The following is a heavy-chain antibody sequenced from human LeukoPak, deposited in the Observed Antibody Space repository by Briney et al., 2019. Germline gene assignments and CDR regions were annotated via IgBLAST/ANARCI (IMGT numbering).Heavy chain of an antibody. CDR1: GGTFSSYA. V-gene: IGHV1-69*05. CDR2: IIPIFGTA. CDR3: AREPLTMIKIRPFDY. D-gene: IGHD3-22*01. Sequence: SGKVACKAYGGTFSSYAISWVRQAPGQGLEWMGRIIPIFGTANYEQKFQGRVTITTDEPTSTDYMELSSLTYDDTAVYYCAREPLTMIKIRPFDYWGQGTLVTVSS. J-gene: IGHJ4*02.